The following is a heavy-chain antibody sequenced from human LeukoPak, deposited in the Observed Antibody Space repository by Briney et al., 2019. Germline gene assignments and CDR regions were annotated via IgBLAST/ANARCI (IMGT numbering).Heavy chain of an antibody. CDR1: GGTFSSYA. Sequence: ASVKVSCKASGGTFSSYAISWVRQAPGQGLEWMGRIIPILGIANYAQKFQGSVTITADKSTSTAYMELSSLRSEDTAVYYCARGKLDPKDIVVVPAAIRGDAFDIWGQGTMVTVSS. CDR2: IIPILGIA. CDR3: ARGKLDPKDIVVVPAAIRGDAFDI. J-gene: IGHJ3*02. D-gene: IGHD2-2*02. V-gene: IGHV1-69*04.